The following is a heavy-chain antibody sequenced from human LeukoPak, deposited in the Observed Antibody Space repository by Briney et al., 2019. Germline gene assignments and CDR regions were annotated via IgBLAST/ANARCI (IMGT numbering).Heavy chain of an antibody. D-gene: IGHD2-2*01. CDR1: GFTFSSYA. V-gene: IGHV3-48*04. CDR3: ARAGSRYCSSTSCYEF. J-gene: IGHJ4*02. Sequence: GGSLRLSCAASGFTFSSYAMSWVRQAPGKGLEWVSYISSSGSTIYYADSVKGRFTISRDNAKNSLYLQMNSLRAEDTAVYYCARAGSRYCSSTSCYEFWGQGTLVTVSS. CDR2: ISSSGSTI.